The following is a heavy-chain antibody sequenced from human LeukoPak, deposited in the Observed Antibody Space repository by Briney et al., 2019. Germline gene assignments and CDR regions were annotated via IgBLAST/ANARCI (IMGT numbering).Heavy chain of an antibody. CDR1: GFTFSSYT. CDR2: ISYDGSNK. CDR3: ARPDGVPAAPFDY. V-gene: IGHV3-30*04. D-gene: IGHD2-2*01. Sequence: GGSLRLSCAASGFTFSSYTMHWVRQAPGKGLEWVAVISYDGSNKYYADSVKGRFTISRDNSENTLYLQMNSPRAEDTAVYYCARPDGVPAAPFDYWGQGTLVTVSS. J-gene: IGHJ4*02.